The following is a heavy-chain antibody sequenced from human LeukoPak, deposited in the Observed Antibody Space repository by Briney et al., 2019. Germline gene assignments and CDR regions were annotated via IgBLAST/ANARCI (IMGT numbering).Heavy chain of an antibody. CDR1: GFTFSSYW. D-gene: IGHD3-10*01. CDR2: INSDGSST. J-gene: IGHJ3*02. V-gene: IGHV3-74*01. Sequence: GGSLRLSCAASGFTFSSYWMHWVRQAPGKGLVWVSRINSDGSSTSYADSVKGRFTISRDDAKNTLYLQMNSLRAEDTAVYYCARDRDSGYHDAFDIWGQGTMVTVSS. CDR3: ARDRDSGYHDAFDI.